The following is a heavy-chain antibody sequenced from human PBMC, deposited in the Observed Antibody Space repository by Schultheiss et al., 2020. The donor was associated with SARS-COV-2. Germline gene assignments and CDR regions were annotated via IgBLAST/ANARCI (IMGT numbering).Heavy chain of an antibody. Sequence: SETLSLTCTVSGGSISSGGYYWSWIRQPPGKGLEWIGYIYYSGSTNYNPSLKSRVTISVDTSKNQFSLKLSSVTAADTAVYYCARGSSGPKRGDYYYGMDVWGQGTTVTVSS. CDR1: GGSISSGGYY. J-gene: IGHJ6*02. D-gene: IGHD6-19*01. CDR2: IYYSGST. V-gene: IGHV4-61*08. CDR3: ARGSSGPKRGDYYYGMDV.